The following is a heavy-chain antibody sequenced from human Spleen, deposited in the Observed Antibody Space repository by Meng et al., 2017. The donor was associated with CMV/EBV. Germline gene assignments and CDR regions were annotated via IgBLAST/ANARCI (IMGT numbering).Heavy chain of an antibody. J-gene: IGHJ6*02. CDR3: TRVGLAMDV. CDR2: ISWNSDNI. CDR1: GFTFDDYS. Sequence: GGPLRLSCAASGFTFDDYSMHWVRQAPGKGLEWVSGISWNSDNIGYADSVKGRFTISRDNAKNSLYLQMTSLRDEDTALYYCTRVGLAMDVWGQGTTVTVSS. D-gene: IGHD3-3*01. V-gene: IGHV3-9*01.